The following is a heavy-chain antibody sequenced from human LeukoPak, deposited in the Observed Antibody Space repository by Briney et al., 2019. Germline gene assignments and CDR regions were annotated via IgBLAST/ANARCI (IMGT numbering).Heavy chain of an antibody. D-gene: IGHD5-24*01. Sequence: PGGSLRLSCAASGFSFSGSAMHWVRQASGKGLEWVGRIRSKANTYATAYAASVKGRFTISRDDSKNTAYLQMNSLKTEDTAVYYCTRGGYNNYYHGMDVWGQGTTVTVSS. V-gene: IGHV3-73*01. CDR3: TRGGYNNYYHGMDV. CDR2: IRSKANTYAT. CDR1: GFSFSGSA. J-gene: IGHJ6*02.